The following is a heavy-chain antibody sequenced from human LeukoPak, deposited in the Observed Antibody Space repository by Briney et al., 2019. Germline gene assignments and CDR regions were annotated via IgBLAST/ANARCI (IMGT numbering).Heavy chain of an antibody. V-gene: IGHV3-66*01. CDR2: IYSGGST. J-gene: IGHJ4*02. D-gene: IGHD6-25*01. Sequence: GGSLRLSCAVSGFTVSSNYMSWVRQAPGKGPEWVSVIYSGGSTYYADSVKGRFTISRDNSKNTLYLQMNSLRAEDTAVYYCAKRSTENYFDYWGQGTLVTVSP. CDR3: AKRSTENYFDY. CDR1: GFTVSSNY.